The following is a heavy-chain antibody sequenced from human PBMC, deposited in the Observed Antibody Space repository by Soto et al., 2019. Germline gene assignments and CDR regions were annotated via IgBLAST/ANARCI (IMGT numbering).Heavy chain of an antibody. V-gene: IGHV3-30*18. CDR1: GLTFSSYG. J-gene: IGHJ1*01. Sequence: GGSLRLSWAASGLTFSSYGMHWVRQAPGKGLEWVAVISYDGSNKYYADSVKGRFTISRDNSKNTLYLQMNSLRAEDTAVYYCAKGHPAYCGGDCYSAFQHWGQGTLVTVSA. CDR2: ISYDGSNK. D-gene: IGHD2-21*02. CDR3: AKGHPAYCGGDCYSAFQH.